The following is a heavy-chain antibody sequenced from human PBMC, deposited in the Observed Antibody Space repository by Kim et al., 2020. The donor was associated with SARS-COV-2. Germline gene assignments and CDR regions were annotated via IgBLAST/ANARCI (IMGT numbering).Heavy chain of an antibody. V-gene: IGHV1-18*01. Sequence: NYAQKLQGRVTMTTDTSTSTAYMELRSLRSDDTAVYYCARGRNGWSPFDPWGQGTLVTVSS. D-gene: IGHD6-19*01. J-gene: IGHJ5*02. CDR3: ARGRNGWSPFDP.